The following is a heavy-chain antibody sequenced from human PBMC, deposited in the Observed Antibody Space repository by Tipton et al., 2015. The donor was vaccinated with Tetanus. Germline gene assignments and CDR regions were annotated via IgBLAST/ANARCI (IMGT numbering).Heavy chain of an antibody. V-gene: IGHV3-23*01. CDR2: ISGSGGST. J-gene: IGHJ3*02. Sequence: SLRLSCAASGFTFSSYAMSWVRQASGKGLEWVSAISGSGGSTYYADSVKGLFTISRDNSKNTLYLQMNSLRAADTAVYYCAKTIVVVTAESAFDIWGQGTMVTVSS. D-gene: IGHD2-21*02. CDR3: AKTIVVVTAESAFDI. CDR1: GFTFSSYA.